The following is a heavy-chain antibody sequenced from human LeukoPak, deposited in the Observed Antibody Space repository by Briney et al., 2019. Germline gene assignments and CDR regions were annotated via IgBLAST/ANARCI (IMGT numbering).Heavy chain of an antibody. CDR3: VRNLAVAGTCFDS. Sequence: XVANIKQDGSDRNYVTSVRGRFTISRDNAESSLYLQMNSLRAEDTAVYYCVRNLAVAGTCFDSWGQGTLVTVSS. J-gene: IGHJ4*02. D-gene: IGHD6-19*01. V-gene: IGHV3-7*03. CDR2: IKQDGSDR.